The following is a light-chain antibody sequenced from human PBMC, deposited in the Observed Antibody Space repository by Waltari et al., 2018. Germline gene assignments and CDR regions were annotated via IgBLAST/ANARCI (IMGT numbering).Light chain of an antibody. CDR1: SSNVGRDN. Sequence: QSVLTQPPSASATPGQRVTIPCSGSSSNVGRDNVYWFQQLPGTAPKPPIYNDHQRPSGVPDRFSGSKSGTSASLAISGLRSEDEADYYCVAWDDSLSSYVFGTGTKVTVL. V-gene: IGLV1-47*02. J-gene: IGLJ1*01. CDR2: NDH. CDR3: VAWDDSLSSYV.